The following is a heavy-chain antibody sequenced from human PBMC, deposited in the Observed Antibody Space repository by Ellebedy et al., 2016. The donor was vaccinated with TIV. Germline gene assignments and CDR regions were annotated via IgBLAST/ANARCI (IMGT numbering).Heavy chain of an antibody. CDR3: ARGSTGDRIDY. D-gene: IGHD7-27*01. CDR1: GFTFNYYD. Sequence: GESLKISCAASGFTFNYYDMNWVRQAPGKGLQWVSYISSRGDAIYYADSVKGRFTISRDNAKNSLYLQMNSLRAEDTAVYYCARGSTGDRIDYWGQGTLVTVSS. V-gene: IGHV3-48*04. CDR2: ISSRGDAI. J-gene: IGHJ4*02.